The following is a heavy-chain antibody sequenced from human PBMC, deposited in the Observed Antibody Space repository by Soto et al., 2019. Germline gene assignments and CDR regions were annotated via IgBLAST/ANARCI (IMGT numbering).Heavy chain of an antibody. D-gene: IGHD3-3*01. V-gene: IGHV5-51*01. CDR2: IFPGDSDT. J-gene: IGHJ5*02. CDR1: GYSFSSFW. Sequence: ESLKISCQGSGYSFSSFWIAWVRQMPGKGLEWMGIIFPGDSDTKYSPSYQGQVTISADKSITTAYLQWSSLKASDTGIYFCARYTYYDFLNVYSRGWIDTWGQGTLVTVSS. CDR3: ARYTYYDFLNVYSRGWIDT.